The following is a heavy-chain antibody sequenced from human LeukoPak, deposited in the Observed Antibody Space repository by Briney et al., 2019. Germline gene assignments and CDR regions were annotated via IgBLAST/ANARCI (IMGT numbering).Heavy chain of an antibody. D-gene: IGHD2-2*01. V-gene: IGHV1-8*01. CDR2: MNPNSGNT. CDR1: GYTFTSYD. CDR3: ARRGLRYCSSTSCPNWFDP. Sequence: ASVNVSCKASGYTFTSYDINWLRQATGQGLDWMGWMNPNSGNTGYAQKFQGRVTMTRNTSISTAYMELSSLRSEDTAVYYCARRGLRYCSSTSCPNWFDPWGQGTLVTVSS. J-gene: IGHJ5*02.